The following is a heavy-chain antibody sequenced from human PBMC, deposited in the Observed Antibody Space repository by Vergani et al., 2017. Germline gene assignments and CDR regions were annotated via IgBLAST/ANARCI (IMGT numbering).Heavy chain of an antibody. CDR2: IYPGDSDT. CDR1: GYSFTSYW. CDR3: ARHVTVTTGSDYYYGMDV. J-gene: IGHJ6*02. D-gene: IGHD4-17*01. Sequence: EVQLVQSGAEVKTPGESLKISCKGSGYSFTSYWIGWVRQMPGKGLEWMGIIYPGDSDTRYSPSFQGQVTISADKSISTAYLQWSSLKASDTAMYYCARHVTVTTGSDYYYGMDVCGQGTTVTVSS. V-gene: IGHV5-51*01.